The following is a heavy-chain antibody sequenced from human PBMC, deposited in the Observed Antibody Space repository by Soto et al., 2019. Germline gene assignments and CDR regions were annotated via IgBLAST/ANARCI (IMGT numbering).Heavy chain of an antibody. CDR3: ATVNLGSANMAQKTGLHDY. D-gene: IGHD7-27*01. J-gene: IGHJ4*02. Sequence: ASVKVSCKVSGYTLTELSMHWVRQAPGKGLEWMGGFDPEDGETIYAQKFQGRVTMTEDTSTDTAYMELSSLRSEDTAVYYCATVNLGSANMAQKTGLHDYWGQGTLVTVSS. V-gene: IGHV1-24*01. CDR1: GYTLTELS. CDR2: FDPEDGET.